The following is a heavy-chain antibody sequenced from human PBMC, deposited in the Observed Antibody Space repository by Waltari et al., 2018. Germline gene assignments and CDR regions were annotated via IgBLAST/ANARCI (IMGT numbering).Heavy chain of an antibody. Sequence: QMQLVQSGPEVKKPGTSVKVSCKASGFTFTSSAVQWVRQARGQRLEWIGWIVVGSGNTNYAQKCQERGTITRDMSTSTAYMELSSLRSEDTAVYYCAALIAAAGTFIDYWGQGTLVTVSS. CDR3: AALIAAAGTFIDY. J-gene: IGHJ4*02. CDR2: IVVGSGNT. V-gene: IGHV1-58*01. CDR1: GFTFTSSA. D-gene: IGHD6-13*01.